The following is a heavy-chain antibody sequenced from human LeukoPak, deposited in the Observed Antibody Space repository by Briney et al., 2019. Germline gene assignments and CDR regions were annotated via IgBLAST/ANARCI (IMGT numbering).Heavy chain of an antibody. CDR2: ISAYNGNT. CDR3: ARVASHSGYDRGGY. V-gene: IGHV1-18*01. D-gene: IGHD5-12*01. CDR1: GYTFTSYG. J-gene: IGHJ4*02. Sequence: ASVKVSCKASGYTFTSYGISWVRQAPGQGLEGMGWISAYNGNTNYAQKLQGRVTMTTDTSTSTAYMELRSLRSDDTAVYYCARVASHSGYDRGGYWGQGTLVTVSS.